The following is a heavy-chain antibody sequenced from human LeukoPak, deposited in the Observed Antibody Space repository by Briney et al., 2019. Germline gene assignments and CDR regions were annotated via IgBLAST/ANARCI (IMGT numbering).Heavy chain of an antibody. V-gene: IGHV1-8*01. Sequence: ASVNVSCKASGYTFSIYDINWVREATGQGLEWMGWMNPYSGNTGYAQKVQGSVTMTRNSSINKASMELNSLTSEDTAMYYCARAQGGGYNSDGKDVWGQGTTVTVSS. J-gene: IGHJ6*02. CDR3: ARAQGGGYNSDGKDV. CDR1: GYTFSIYD. D-gene: IGHD3-16*01. CDR2: MNPYSGNT.